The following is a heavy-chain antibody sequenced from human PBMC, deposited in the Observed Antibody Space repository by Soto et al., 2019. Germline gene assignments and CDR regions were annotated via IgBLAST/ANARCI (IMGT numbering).Heavy chain of an antibody. CDR1: GGSISSTNW. CDR2: IYHSGMT. CDR3: ASLGTTVTRFDY. D-gene: IGHD4-4*01. V-gene: IGHV4-4*02. J-gene: IGHJ4*02. Sequence: SETLSLTCAVSGGSISSTNWWNWVRQPPGKGLEWIGEIYHSGMTNFIPSLKSRVTISVDKSKNQFSLKLTSVTAADTAVYYCASLGTTVTRFDYWGQGALVTVSS.